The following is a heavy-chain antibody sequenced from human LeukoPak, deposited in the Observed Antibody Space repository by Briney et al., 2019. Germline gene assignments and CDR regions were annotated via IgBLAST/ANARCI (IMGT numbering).Heavy chain of an antibody. Sequence: PGGSLRLSCAASGFTFSIHAMNWVRQAPGKGLEWVSVITGNSVNTFYADSVKGRFTISRDNSKNTLYLQMNSLRAEDTAVYYCARDRPFDYWGQGTLVTVSS. CDR1: GFTFSIHA. CDR3: ARDRPFDY. V-gene: IGHV3-23*01. CDR2: ITGNSVNT. J-gene: IGHJ4*02.